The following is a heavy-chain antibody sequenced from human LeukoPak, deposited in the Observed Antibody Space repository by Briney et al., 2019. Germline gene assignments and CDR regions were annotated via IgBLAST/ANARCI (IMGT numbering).Heavy chain of an antibody. Sequence: SETLSLTCAVSVGSISSYYWSWIRQPPGKGLEWIGYIYYSGSTNYNPSLKSRVTISVDTSKNQFSLKLSSVTAADTAVYYCARAGVGHAFDIWGQGTMVTVSS. V-gene: IGHV4-59*01. CDR3: ARAGVGHAFDI. J-gene: IGHJ3*02. CDR2: IYYSGST. D-gene: IGHD7-27*01. CDR1: VGSISSYY.